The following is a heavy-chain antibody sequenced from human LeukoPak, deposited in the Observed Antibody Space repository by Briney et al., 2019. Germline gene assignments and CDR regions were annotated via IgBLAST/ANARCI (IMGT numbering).Heavy chain of an antibody. J-gene: IGHJ4*02. CDR2: TYTSGST. CDR1: GGSISSYY. CDR3: ARDPAVALYFDY. D-gene: IGHD6-19*01. V-gene: IGHV4-4*07. Sequence: PSETLSLTCTVSGGSISSYYWSWIRQPAGKGLEWIGRTYTSGSTNYNPSLKSRVTMSVDTSKNQISLKLSSVTAADTAVYYCARDPAVALYFDYWGQGTLVTVSS.